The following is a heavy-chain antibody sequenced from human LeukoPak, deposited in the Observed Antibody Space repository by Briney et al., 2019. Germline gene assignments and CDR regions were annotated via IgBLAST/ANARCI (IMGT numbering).Heavy chain of an antibody. Sequence: PGGSLRLSCSASGFTFSNYDMNWVRQAPGKGIEWLSCITGGSEIMYYADSVKGRFTISRDNAKNSLYLQMSSLGAEDTAVYYCARSFSFQSDSNYPYFISWGKGTLVAVSA. J-gene: IGHJ4*02. CDR1: GFTFSNYD. CDR2: ITGGSEIM. V-gene: IGHV3-48*03. CDR3: ARSFSFQSDSNYPYFIS. D-gene: IGHD1-7*01.